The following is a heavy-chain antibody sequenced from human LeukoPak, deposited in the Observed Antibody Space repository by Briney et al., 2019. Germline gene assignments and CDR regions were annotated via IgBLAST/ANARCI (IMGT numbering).Heavy chain of an antibody. CDR1: GYAFTGQY. CDR3: ARGYYGMDV. V-gene: IGHV1-2*02. CDR2: INPKTGDS. J-gene: IGHJ6*02. Sequence: ASGKVSCKASGYAFTGQYLYWTRKTPGQGLEWMGWINPKTGDSDSAQDFRGRVRLTRDTSISTVYMEVSRLTSDDTAVYYCARGYYGMDVWGQGTTVTVSS.